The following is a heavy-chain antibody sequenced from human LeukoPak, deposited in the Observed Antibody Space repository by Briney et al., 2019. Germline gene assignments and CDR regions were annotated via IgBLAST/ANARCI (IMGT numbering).Heavy chain of an antibody. CDR1: GGSISSSSYY. V-gene: IGHV4-39*07. D-gene: IGHD6-13*01. CDR2: IYYSGST. CDR3: ARYQQQQSFDY. J-gene: IGHJ4*02. Sequence: SETLSLTCTVSGGSISSSSYYWGWIRQPPGKGLEWIGSIYYSGSTYYNPSLKSRVTISVDTSKNQFSLKLSSVTAADTAVYYCARYQQQQSFDYWGQGTLVTVSS.